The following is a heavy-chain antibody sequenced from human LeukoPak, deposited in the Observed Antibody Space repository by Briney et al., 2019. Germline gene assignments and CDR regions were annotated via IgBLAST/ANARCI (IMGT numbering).Heavy chain of an antibody. CDR1: GDSISNSIYY. Sequence: SETLSLTCTVSGDSISNSIYYWGWIRQPPGKGLEWIGHIYYSGNTYYNASLQGRVTISIDTSKNQFSLKLSSVTAADTALYFCARHKPVYNWFDPWGQGTLVTVSS. CDR3: ARHKPVYNWFDP. J-gene: IGHJ5*02. V-gene: IGHV4-39*01. D-gene: IGHD2-8*01. CDR2: IYYSGNT.